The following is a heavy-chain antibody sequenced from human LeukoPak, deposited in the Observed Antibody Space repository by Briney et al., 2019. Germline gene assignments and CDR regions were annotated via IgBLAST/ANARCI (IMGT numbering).Heavy chain of an antibody. V-gene: IGHV3-30*18. CDR3: AKAESAYYYYMDV. Sequence: GGSLRLSCAASGFTFSSYGMHWVRQAPGKGLEWVAVISYDGSNKYYADSVKGRFTISRDNSKNTLYLQMNSLRAEDTAVYYCAKAESAYYYYMDVWGKGTTVTVSS. J-gene: IGHJ6*03. CDR2: ISYDGSNK. CDR1: GFTFSSYG.